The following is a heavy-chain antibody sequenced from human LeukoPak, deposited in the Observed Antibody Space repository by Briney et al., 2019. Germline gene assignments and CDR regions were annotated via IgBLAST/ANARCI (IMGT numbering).Heavy chain of an antibody. V-gene: IGHV4/OR15-8*01. J-gene: IGHJ4*02. D-gene: IGHD1-1*01. CDR2: IDLRGNI. CDR3: ARNGAFCLEN. CDR1: GASITSSGW. Sequence: SETLSLTCDVSGASITSSGWWSWVRQPPGKGLEWIGEIDLRGNITPHPSLRSRVTISQDKSKNQLSLKLSSVTAAVTAVYFCARNGAFCLENWGQGTLVTVSS.